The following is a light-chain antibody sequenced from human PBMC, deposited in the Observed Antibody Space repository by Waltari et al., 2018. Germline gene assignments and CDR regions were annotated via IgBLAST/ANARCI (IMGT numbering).Light chain of an antibody. V-gene: IGLV2-23*01. CDR3: CSYAHSSRVV. CDR1: SSDVGSYNL. CDR2: EGT. J-gene: IGLJ2*01. Sequence: QSALTQPASVSGSPGQSITISCTGTSSDVGSYNLVSWYQHYPGKAPKLMIYEGTKRPSGGSNRFPGSKSGNTASLTISGLQAEDEADYHCCSYAHSSRVVFGGGTKVTVL.